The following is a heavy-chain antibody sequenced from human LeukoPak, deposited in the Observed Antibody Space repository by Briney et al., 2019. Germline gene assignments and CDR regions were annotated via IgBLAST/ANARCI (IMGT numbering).Heavy chain of an antibody. D-gene: IGHD3-3*01. V-gene: IGHV4-38-2*01. CDR3: ARVAYDFWSGTPTFYYMDV. CDR2: RDHRENA. CDR1: RLSLTSGHY. J-gene: IGHJ6*03. Sequence: PSETLSLTCAVSRLSLTSGHYWGWVRQPPGKGLEWIWNRDHRENAYYNPSLRSRLTIFVDSSKNQFSLKLNSVTAADTAVYFCARVAYDFWSGTPTFYYMDVWGSGTAVTVSS.